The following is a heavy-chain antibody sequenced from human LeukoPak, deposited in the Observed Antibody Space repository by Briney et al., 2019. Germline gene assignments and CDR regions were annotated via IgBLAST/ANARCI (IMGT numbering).Heavy chain of an antibody. D-gene: IGHD6-19*01. CDR2: INPNSGGT. CDR3: ATDHLKQWLREEDYYYGMDV. CDR1: GYTFTGYY. Sequence: ASVKVSCKASGYTFTGYYMHWVRQAPGQGLEWMGWINPNSGGTNYAQKFQGRVTMTRDTSISTAYMELSRLRSDDTAVYYCATDHLKQWLREEDYYYGMDVWGQGTTVTVSS. J-gene: IGHJ6*02. V-gene: IGHV1-2*02.